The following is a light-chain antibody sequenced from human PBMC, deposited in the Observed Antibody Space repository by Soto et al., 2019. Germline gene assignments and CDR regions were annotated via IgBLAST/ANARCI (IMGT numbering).Light chain of an antibody. CDR2: SSS. V-gene: IGKV3-20*01. Sequence: ELVLTQSPGTLSLSPGDRATLSCRASQSVSSTYLAWYQQRPGQAPRLLIYSSSSRASGIPDRFSGSGSGTDFTLTISRLEPEDFAGYYCQQYRTSPPSWTFGQGTKVEI. J-gene: IGKJ1*01. CDR1: QSVSSTY. CDR3: QQYRTSPPSWT.